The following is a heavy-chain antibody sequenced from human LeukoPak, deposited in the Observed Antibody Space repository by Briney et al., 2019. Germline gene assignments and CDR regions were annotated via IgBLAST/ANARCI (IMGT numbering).Heavy chain of an antibody. Sequence: SGGSLRLSCAASGFTFSGSDMHWVRQAPGKGLEWVGRIRSKANSYATAYAASVKGRFIISRDDSKNTAYLQMNSLKTEDTALYYCTTLDFDFWGQGTLVTVSS. CDR3: TTLDFDF. CDR2: IRSKANSYAT. V-gene: IGHV3-73*01. CDR1: GFTFSGSD. J-gene: IGHJ4*02.